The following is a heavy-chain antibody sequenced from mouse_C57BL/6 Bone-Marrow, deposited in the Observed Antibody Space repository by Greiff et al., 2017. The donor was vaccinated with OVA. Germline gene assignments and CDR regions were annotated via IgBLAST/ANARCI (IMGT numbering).Heavy chain of an antibody. CDR2: ISNGGGST. J-gene: IGHJ4*01. CDR3: ARRDDMDY. CDR1: GFTFSDFY. Sequence: EVQLVESGGGLVQPGGSLKLSCAASGFTFSDFYMYWIRQTPEKRLEWVAYISNGGGSTYYPDTVKGRFTISRDNAKNTLYLQMSRLKSEDTAMYYCARRDDMDYWGQGTSVTVSS. V-gene: IGHV5-12*01.